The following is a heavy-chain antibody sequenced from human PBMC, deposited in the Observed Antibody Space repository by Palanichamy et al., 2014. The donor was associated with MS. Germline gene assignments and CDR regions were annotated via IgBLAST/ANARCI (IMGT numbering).Heavy chain of an antibody. D-gene: IGHD1-26*01. CDR1: GFTFSAYT. Sequence: EVQLVESGGGLVQPGGSLRLSCAASGFTFSAYTIYWVRQAPGKGLEYVSAISTNGRTTYYADSVKGRFTISRDNSKNTVYLQMGSLRAEDMGVYYCTRDLSGSYFRAYYMDVWGKGTTVTVSS. V-gene: IGHV3-64*07. CDR3: TRDLSGSYFRAYYMDV. CDR2: ISTNGRTT. J-gene: IGHJ6*03.